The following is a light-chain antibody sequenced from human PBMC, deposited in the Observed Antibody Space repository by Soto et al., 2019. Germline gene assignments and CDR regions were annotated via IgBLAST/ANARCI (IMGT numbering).Light chain of an antibody. CDR1: QSVSSN. CDR2: GAS. CDR3: QQYNNWPLYT. V-gene: IGKV3D-15*01. J-gene: IGKJ2*01. Sequence: EIVMTQSPATLSVSPGERATLSCRASQSVSSNVAWYQQKPGQAPRLLIYGASTRATGIPARFSGSGSGTEFTLTISILQSEDFAVYYCQQYNNWPLYTFGQWTKLEIK.